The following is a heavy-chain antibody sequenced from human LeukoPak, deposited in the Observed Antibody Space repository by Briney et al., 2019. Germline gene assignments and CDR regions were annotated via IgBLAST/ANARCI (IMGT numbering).Heavy chain of an antibody. CDR3: ARDLDGENYDFWSGYQPFDP. J-gene: IGHJ5*02. V-gene: IGHV4-38-2*02. CDR1: GYSISSGYY. D-gene: IGHD3-3*01. CDR2: IYHGGST. Sequence: SETLSLTCTVSGYSISSGYYWGWIRQPPGKGLEWIGSIYHGGSTYYNPSLKGRVTISVDTSENQFSLKLSSVTAADTAVYYCARDLDGENYDFWSGYQPFDPWGQGTLVTVSS.